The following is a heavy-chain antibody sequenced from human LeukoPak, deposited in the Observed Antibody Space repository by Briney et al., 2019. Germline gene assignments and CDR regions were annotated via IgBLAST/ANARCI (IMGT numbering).Heavy chain of an antibody. J-gene: IGHJ4*02. Sequence: GGSLRLSCAASGFIFSNYHMSWVRQAPGKGLEWVSRISGVTTSTYYADSVKGRFTISRDNSKNTLYLHLNSLRAEVTALYYCAKPIATIREDPFDSWGQGTLVTVSS. CDR2: ISGVTTST. V-gene: IGHV3-23*01. CDR1: GFIFSNYH. CDR3: AKPIATIREDPFDS. D-gene: IGHD3-10*01.